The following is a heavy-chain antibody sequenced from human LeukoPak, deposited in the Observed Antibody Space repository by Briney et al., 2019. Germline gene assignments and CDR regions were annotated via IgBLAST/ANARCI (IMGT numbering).Heavy chain of an antibody. J-gene: IGHJ4*02. CDR3: ARLAVAGERPDY. CDR1: GYTFTSHG. V-gene: IGHV1-18*01. CDR2: ISAYNGNT. D-gene: IGHD6-19*01. Sequence: ASVKVSCKTSGYTFTSHGISWVRQAPGQGLEWMGWISAYNGNTNYAQKCQGRVSMTTDTSTTTGYMELRSLRSDDTAVYYCARLAVAGERPDYWGQGTLVTVSS.